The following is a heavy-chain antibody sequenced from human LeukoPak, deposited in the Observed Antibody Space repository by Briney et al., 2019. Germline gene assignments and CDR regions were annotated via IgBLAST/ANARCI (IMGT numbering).Heavy chain of an antibody. Sequence: GGSLRLSCAASGFTFSSYGMHWVRQAPGKGLEWVSYISSSDTIYYADSVKGRFTISRDNAKNSLYLQMNSLTDEDTALYYCARDNIWAFDIWGQGTMVAVPS. V-gene: IGHV3-48*02. D-gene: IGHD2/OR15-2a*01. CDR1: GFTFSSYG. J-gene: IGHJ3*02. CDR3: ARDNIWAFDI. CDR2: ISSSDTI.